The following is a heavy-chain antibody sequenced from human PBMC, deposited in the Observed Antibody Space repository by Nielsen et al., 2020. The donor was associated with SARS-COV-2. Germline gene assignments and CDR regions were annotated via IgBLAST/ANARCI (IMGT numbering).Heavy chain of an antibody. CDR3: AREVKWELFRIFDY. CDR1: GGTFSSYA. J-gene: IGHJ4*02. D-gene: IGHD1-26*01. Sequence: SVKVSCKASGGTFSSYAISWVRQAPGQGLEWMGRIIPILGIANYAQKFQGRVTITADESTSTAYMELSSLRSEDTAVYYCAREVKWELFRIFDYWGQGTLVTVSS. CDR2: IIPILGIA. V-gene: IGHV1-69*04.